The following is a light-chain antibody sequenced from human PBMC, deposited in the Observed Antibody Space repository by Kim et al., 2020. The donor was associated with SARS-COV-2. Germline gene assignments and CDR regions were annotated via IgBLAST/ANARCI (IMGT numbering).Light chain of an antibody. CDR2: DVT. V-gene: IGLV2-14*03. CDR3: SSYTSSSTYV. CDR1: SSDVGGYNS. Sequence: GQSIPISCTGTSSDVGGYNSVSWYQQHPGKAPKVMIYDVTNRPSGVSNRFSGSKSGNTASLTISGLQAEDEADYYCSSYTSSSTYVFGTGTKVTVL. J-gene: IGLJ1*01.